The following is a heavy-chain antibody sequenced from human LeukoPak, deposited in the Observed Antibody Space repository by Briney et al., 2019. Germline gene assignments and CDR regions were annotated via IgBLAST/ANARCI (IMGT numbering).Heavy chain of an antibody. V-gene: IGHV4-39*01. CDR3: ATTTQTMIVVVIPEYYFDY. CDR1: GGSISSSSYY. CDR2: IYYSGST. D-gene: IGHD3-22*01. J-gene: IGHJ4*02. Sequence: PSETLSLTCTVSGGSISSSSYYWGWIRQPPGKGLEWIGSIYYSGSTYYNPSLKSRVTISVDTSKNQFSLKLSSVTAADTAVYYCATTTQTMIVVVIPEYYFDYWGQGTLVTVSS.